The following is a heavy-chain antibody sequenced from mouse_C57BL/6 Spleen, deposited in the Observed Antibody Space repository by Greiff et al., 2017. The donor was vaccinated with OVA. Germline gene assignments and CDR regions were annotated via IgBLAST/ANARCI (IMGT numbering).Heavy chain of an antibody. V-gene: IGHV1-55*01. D-gene: IGHD1-1*01. CDR3: ARLDYYGSRRFAY. J-gene: IGHJ3*01. CDR2: IYPGSGST. Sequence: QVQLQQPGAELVKPGASVKMSCKASGYTFTSYWMTWVKQRPGQGLEWIGDIYPGSGSTNYNEKFKSKATLTVDTSSTSAYMQLSSLTSEDSAVYYCARLDYYGSRRFAYWGQGTLVTVSA. CDR1: GYTFTSYW.